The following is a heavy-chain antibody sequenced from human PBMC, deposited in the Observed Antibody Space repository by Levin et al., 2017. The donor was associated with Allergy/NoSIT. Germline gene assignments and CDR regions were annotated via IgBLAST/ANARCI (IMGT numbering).Heavy chain of an antibody. J-gene: IGHJ5*02. CDR3: TRGSSGWSTNWFDP. V-gene: IGHV3-73*01. D-gene: IGHD6-19*01. Sequence: GGSLRLSCAASGFTFSGSAMHWVRQASGKGLEWVGRIRSKPNSYATAYAASVKGRFTISRDDSKNTAYLQMNSLRTEDTAVYYCTRGSSGWSTNWFDPWGQGTLVTVSS. CDR1: GFTFSGSA. CDR2: IRSKPNSYAT.